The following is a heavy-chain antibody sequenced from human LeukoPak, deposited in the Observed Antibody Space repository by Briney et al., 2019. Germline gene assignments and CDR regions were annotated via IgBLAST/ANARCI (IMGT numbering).Heavy chain of an antibody. J-gene: IGHJ4*02. CDR3: ARGHYYDTSGDY. V-gene: IGHV4-59*11. Sequence: SETLSLTCAVSGDSISSHYWSWIRQPPGKGLEWIGYIDYSGGTNYNPSLKSRVTISVDTSKNQFSLNLSSVTAADTAVYYCARGHYYDTSGDYWGQGTLVTVPS. D-gene: IGHD3-22*01. CDR1: GDSISSHY. CDR2: IDYSGGT.